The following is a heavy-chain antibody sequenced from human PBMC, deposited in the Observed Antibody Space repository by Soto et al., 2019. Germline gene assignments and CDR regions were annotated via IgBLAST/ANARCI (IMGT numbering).Heavy chain of an antibody. Sequence: GESLKISCQGSGYSFANYWIAWVRQMPGKVLEWVGVIYPGDSDTRYSPSFRGQVTISADKSISHVYLQWSSLKASDTAMYYCARNRLRQYYYGMDVWGQGTTVTVS. D-gene: IGHD3-10*01. CDR3: ARNRLRQYYYGMDV. CDR1: GYSFANYW. J-gene: IGHJ6*02. CDR2: IYPGDSDT. V-gene: IGHV5-51*01.